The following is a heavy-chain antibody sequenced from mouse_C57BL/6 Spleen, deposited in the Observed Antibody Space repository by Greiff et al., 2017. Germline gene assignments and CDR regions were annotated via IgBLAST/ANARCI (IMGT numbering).Heavy chain of an antibody. J-gene: IGHJ2*01. CDR3: ARFGYYGSSPYFDC. CDR1: GYAFTNYL. Sequence: VKLMESGAELVRPGTSVKVSCKASGYAFTNYLIEWVKQRPGQGLEWIGVINPGSGGTNYNEKFKGKATLTADKSSSTAYMQLRSLTSEDSAVYFCARFGYYGSSPYFDCWGQGTTLTVSS. V-gene: IGHV1-54*01. D-gene: IGHD1-1*01. CDR2: INPGSGGT.